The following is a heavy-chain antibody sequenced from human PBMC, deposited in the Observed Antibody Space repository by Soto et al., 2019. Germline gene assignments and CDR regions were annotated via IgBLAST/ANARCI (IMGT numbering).Heavy chain of an antibody. CDR2: IIPIFGTA. CDR3: ARGEGRWFGDYYGMDV. J-gene: IGHJ6*02. CDR1: GGTFSSYA. D-gene: IGHD3-10*01. V-gene: IGHV1-69*01. Sequence: QVQLVQSGAEVKKPGSSVKVSCKASGGTFSSYAISWVRQAPGQGLEWMGGIIPIFGTANYAQKFQGRVTVTADESTSTAYMELSSLRSEDTAVYYCARGEGRWFGDYYGMDVWGQGTTVTVSS.